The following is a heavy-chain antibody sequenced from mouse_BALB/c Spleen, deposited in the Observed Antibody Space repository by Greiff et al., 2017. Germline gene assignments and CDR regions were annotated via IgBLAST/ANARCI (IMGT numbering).Heavy chain of an antibody. CDR3: WRERRILLPIWFAY. D-gene: IGHD1-1*01. V-gene: IGHV8-2*01. Sequence: QVPLKESGPGILQPSQTLGLACTSSGFSLSTSGMGLSWLRKPSGKALEWLVSIWNNDNYYNPSLKSRLTISKETSNNQVFLKLTSVDTADSTTYYCAWRERRILLPIWFAYWGQGTLVTVSA. J-gene: IGHJ3*01. CDR2: WNNDNY. CDR1: FSLSTSGMGL.